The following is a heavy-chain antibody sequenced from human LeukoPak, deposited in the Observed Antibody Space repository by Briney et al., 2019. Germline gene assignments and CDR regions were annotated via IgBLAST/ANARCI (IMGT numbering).Heavy chain of an antibody. V-gene: IGHV3-21*01. D-gene: IGHD3/OR15-3a*01. J-gene: IGHJ4*02. CDR1: GFTFSSYS. CDR3: ARDHDFTELFDY. CDR2: ISSSSSYI. Sequence: PGGSLRLSCAASGFTFSSYSMNWVRLAPGKGLEWVSSISSSSSYIYYADSVKGRFTISRDNAKNSLYLQMNSLRAEDTAVYYCARDHDFTELFDYWGQGTLVTVSS.